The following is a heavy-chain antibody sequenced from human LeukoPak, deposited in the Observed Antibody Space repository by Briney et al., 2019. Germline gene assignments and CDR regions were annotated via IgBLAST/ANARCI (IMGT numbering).Heavy chain of an antibody. J-gene: IGHJ4*02. CDR2: ISYDGSNK. CDR1: GFTFSSYG. D-gene: IGHD6-19*01. Sequence: PGGSLRLSCAASGFTFSSYGMHWVRQAPGKGLEWVAVISYDGSNKYYADSVKGRFTISRDNSKNTLYMQMNSLRAEDTAVYYCAKLPKGYSSGPDYWGPGTLVTVSS. CDR3: AKLPKGYSSGPDY. V-gene: IGHV3-30*18.